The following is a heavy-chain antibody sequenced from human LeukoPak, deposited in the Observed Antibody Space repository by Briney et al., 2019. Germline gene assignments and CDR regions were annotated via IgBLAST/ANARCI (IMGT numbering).Heavy chain of an antibody. J-gene: IGHJ6*02. V-gene: IGHV1-2*02. CDR1: GYTFTGYY. Sequence: GASVKVSCKASGYTFTGYYMHWVRQAPGQGLEWMGWINPNSGGTNYAQKFQGRVTMTRDTSISTAYMELSRLRSDDTAVCYCARSIITMVRGYRYYYGMDVWGQGTTVTVSS. D-gene: IGHD3-10*01. CDR2: INPNSGGT. CDR3: ARSIITMVRGYRYYYGMDV.